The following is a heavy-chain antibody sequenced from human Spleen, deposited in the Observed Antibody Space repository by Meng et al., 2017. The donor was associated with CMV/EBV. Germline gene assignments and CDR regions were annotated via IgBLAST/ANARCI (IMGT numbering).Heavy chain of an antibody. CDR1: GFTFGDYA. V-gene: IGHV3-72*01. D-gene: IGHD4-11*01. J-gene: IGHJ4*02. CDR2: IRNKANSYTT. CDR3: VRANTGTTLDY. Sequence: GESLKISCTASGFTFGDYAMSWVRQAPGRGLEWVARIRNKANSYTTEYVASVKGRFTISRDGSKDSVYLQMNSLKTEDTAVYHCVRANTGTTLDYWGQGTLVTVSS.